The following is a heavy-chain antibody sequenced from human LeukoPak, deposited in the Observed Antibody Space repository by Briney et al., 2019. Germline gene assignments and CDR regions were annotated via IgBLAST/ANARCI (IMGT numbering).Heavy chain of an antibody. CDR1: GGTFSSYA. J-gene: IGHJ3*02. D-gene: IGHD3-22*01. Sequence: ASVKVSCKASGGTFSSYAISWVRQAPGQGLEWMGRIIPILGIANYAQKFQGRVTITADKSTSTAYMELSSLRSEDTAVYYCARDSANYYDSSPHAFDIWGQGTMATVSS. V-gene: IGHV1-69*04. CDR2: IIPILGIA. CDR3: ARDSANYYDSSPHAFDI.